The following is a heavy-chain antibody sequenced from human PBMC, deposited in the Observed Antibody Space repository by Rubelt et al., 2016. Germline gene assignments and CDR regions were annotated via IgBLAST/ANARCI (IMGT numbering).Heavy chain of an antibody. V-gene: IGHV3-48*02. D-gene: IGHD3-10*01. J-gene: IGHJ4*02. CDR2: ISGTGNVI. CDR3: ARDRIGNDPYGC. Sequence: NWVRQAPGKGLEWVAYISGTGNVIYYADSVKGRFTIFRDTAKNSLYLQMNSPRDEDTAVYYCARDRIGNDPYGCWGQGTLVTVSS.